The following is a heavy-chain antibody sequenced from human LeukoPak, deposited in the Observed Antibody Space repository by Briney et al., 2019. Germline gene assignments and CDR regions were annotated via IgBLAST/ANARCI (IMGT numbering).Heavy chain of an antibody. CDR3: AKAPSGDSSGYYTDAFDI. Sequence: PGRSLRLSCAASGFTFDDYAMHWVRQAPGKGLEWVSGISWNSGSIGYADSVKGRFTISRDNAKNSLYLQMNSLRAEDTAFYYCAKAPSGDSSGYYTDAFDIWGQGTMVTVSS. CDR1: GFTFDDYA. CDR2: ISWNSGSI. V-gene: IGHV3-9*01. D-gene: IGHD3-22*01. J-gene: IGHJ3*02.